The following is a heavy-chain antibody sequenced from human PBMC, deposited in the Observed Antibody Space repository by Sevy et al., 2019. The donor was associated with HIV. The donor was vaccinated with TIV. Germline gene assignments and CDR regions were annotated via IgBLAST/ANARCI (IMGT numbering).Heavy chain of an antibody. J-gene: IGHJ4*02. CDR2: NKSNIDGETT. CDR1: GFTFNNAW. D-gene: IGHD3-22*01. CDR3: GTDPGYYDSAPFDY. V-gene: IGHV3-15*01. Sequence: GGSLRLSCAVSGFTFNNAWMNWVRQAPGTGLQWVGLNKSNIDGETTDYAAPVKGRFTISRDDSKNTLYLQMNNLKIYDTDVYYCGTDPGYYDSAPFDYWGPGTLVTVSS.